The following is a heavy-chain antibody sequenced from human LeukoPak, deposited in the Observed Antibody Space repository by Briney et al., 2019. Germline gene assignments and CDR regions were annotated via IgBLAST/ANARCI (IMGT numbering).Heavy chain of an antibody. CDR1: GYTFISYG. Sequence: GASVKVSCKTSGYTFISYGISWVRQAPGQGLEWMGWISGYNGNTKYAQKLQGRVTMTTDTSTSTAYMELRSLRSDDTAVYYCARVAGYCSGGSRRTYYYYGMDVWGQGTTVTVSS. CDR3: ARVAGYCSGGSRRTYYYYGMDV. V-gene: IGHV1-18*01. CDR2: ISGYNGNT. D-gene: IGHD2-15*01. J-gene: IGHJ6*02.